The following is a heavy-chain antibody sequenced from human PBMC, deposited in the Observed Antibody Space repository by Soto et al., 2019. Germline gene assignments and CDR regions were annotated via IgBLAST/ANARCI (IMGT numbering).Heavy chain of an antibody. J-gene: IGHJ5*02. V-gene: IGHV4-59*01. CDR2: IYYSGST. D-gene: IGHD4-17*01. CDR3: ARGLDYEDENWFDP. Sequence: ETLSLTCTVSGGSISSYYWSWIRQPPGKGLEWIGYIYYSGSTNYNPSLKSRVTISVDTSKNQFSLKLSSVTAADTAVYYCARGLDYEDENWFDPWGQGTLVTVSS. CDR1: GGSISSYY.